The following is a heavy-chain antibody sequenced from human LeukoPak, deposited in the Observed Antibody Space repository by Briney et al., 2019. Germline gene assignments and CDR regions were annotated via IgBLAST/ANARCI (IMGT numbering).Heavy chain of an antibody. CDR3: ARDQLGGYYYYGMDV. V-gene: IGHV1-69*04. CDR2: IIPIFGIA. Sequence: ASVKVSWKASGGTFSSYAISWVRQAPGRGLEWMGRIIPIFGIANYAQKFQGRVTITADKSTSTAYMELSSLRSEDTAVYYCARDQLGGYYYYGMDVWGQGTTVTVSS. D-gene: IGHD2-2*01. CDR1: GGTFSSYA. J-gene: IGHJ6*02.